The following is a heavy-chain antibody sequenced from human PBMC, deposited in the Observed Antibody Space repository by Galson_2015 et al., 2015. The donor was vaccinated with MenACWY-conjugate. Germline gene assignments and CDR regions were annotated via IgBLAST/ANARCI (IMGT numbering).Heavy chain of an antibody. Sequence: SLRLSCAASGFTFTTYAMSWVRQAPGKGLEWVSAISNSGSSTYYADSVKGRFAISRDNSKNTLYPQMDSLRAEDTAVYYCAKRQRMASNTWYTFDYSVQGTLVTVSS. CDR3: AKRQRMASNTWYTFDY. D-gene: IGHD6-13*01. J-gene: IGHJ4*02. CDR2: ISNSGSST. V-gene: IGHV3-23*01. CDR1: GFTFTTYA.